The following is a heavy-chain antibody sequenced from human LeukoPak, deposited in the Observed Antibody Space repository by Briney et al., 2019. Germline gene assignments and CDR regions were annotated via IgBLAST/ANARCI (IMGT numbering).Heavy chain of an antibody. V-gene: IGHV1-2*06. CDR1: GYTFTGYY. CDR2: INPNSGGT. J-gene: IGHJ4*02. CDR3: ARILLCSGGSCPSVGVDY. Sequence: ASVKVSCKASGYTFTGYYMHWVRQAPGQGLEWMGLINPNSGGTNYAQKFQGRVTMTRETSISTACMELSRLRSDDTAVYYCARILLCSGGSCPSVGVDYWGQGTLVTVSS. D-gene: IGHD2-15*01.